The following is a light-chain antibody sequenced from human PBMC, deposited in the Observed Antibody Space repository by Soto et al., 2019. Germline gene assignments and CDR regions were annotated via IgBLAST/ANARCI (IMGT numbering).Light chain of an antibody. V-gene: IGLV2-8*01. CDR3: KSYAGSNTYV. J-gene: IGLJ1*01. Sequence: QSVLTQPPSASGSPGQSVTISCTGTKNDIGVYDFVSWYQHHPGKAPRLIIYEVVQRPSGVPDRFSGSKSGNTASRTVSGLQAADEADYFCKSYAGSNTYVFGSGTKVTAL. CDR2: EVV. CDR1: KNDIGVYDF.